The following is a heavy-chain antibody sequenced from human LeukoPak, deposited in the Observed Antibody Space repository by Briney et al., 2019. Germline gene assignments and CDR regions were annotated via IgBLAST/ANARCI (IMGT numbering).Heavy chain of an antibody. V-gene: IGHV3-53*01. CDR2: LYTGGST. J-gene: IGHJ4*02. Sequence: GGSLRLFCAASGFTVSDNYMSWVRQAPGKGLEWVSILYTGGSTYYADSVKGRFTNSRDNSKNTVYLQMNSLRAEDTAVYFCARVDYYDSSTSPYWGQGTLVTVSS. CDR3: ARVDYYDSSTSPY. D-gene: IGHD3-22*01. CDR1: GFTVSDNY.